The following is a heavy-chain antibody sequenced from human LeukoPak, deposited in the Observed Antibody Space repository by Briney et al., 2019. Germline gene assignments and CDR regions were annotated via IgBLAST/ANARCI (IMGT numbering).Heavy chain of an antibody. D-gene: IGHD3-10*02. V-gene: IGHV3-66*01. CDR2: IYSGGRT. Sequence: GGSLRLSCAASGFTVSSNYMNWARQAPGKGLEWVSVIYSGGRTYYVDSVKGRFTISRDNSKNTLYLQMNSLRAEDTAVYYCGSTSLLGSGFFDYWGQGTLVTVSS. CDR3: GSTSLLGSGFFDY. CDR1: GFTVSSNY. J-gene: IGHJ4*02.